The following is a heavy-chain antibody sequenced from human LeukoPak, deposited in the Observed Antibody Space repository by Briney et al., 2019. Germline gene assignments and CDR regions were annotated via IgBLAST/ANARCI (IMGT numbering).Heavy chain of an antibody. CDR3: ASSSSEIDY. J-gene: IGHJ4*02. Sequence: TGGSLRLSCAASGFTFSSYSMNWVRQAPGKGLEWVAVISYDGSNKYYADSVKGRFTISRDNSKNTLYLQMNSLRAEDTAVYYCASSSSEIDYWGQGTLVTVSS. D-gene: IGHD6-6*01. V-gene: IGHV3-30*03. CDR2: ISYDGSNK. CDR1: GFTFSSYS.